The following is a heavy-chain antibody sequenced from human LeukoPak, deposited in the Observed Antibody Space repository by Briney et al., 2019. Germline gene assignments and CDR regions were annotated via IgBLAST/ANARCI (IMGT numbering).Heavy chain of an antibody. Sequence: SETLSLTCTVSGYSISSGYYWGWIRQPPGKGLEWIGSIYHSGSTYYNPSLKSRVTISVDTSKNQFSLKLRSVTAADTAVYYCARLRVGYFDYWGQGTLVTVSS. V-gene: IGHV4-38-2*02. J-gene: IGHJ4*02. CDR2: IYHSGST. CDR1: GYSISSGYY. D-gene: IGHD2-15*01. CDR3: ARLRVGYFDY.